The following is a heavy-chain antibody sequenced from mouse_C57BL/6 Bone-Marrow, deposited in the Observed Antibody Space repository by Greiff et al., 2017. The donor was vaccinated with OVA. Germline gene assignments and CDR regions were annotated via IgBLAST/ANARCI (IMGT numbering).Heavy chain of an antibody. CDR3: ARDYYDYDGWYFDV. CDR1: GYSITSGYY. J-gene: IGHJ1*03. D-gene: IGHD2-4*01. Sequence: EESGPGLVKPSQSLSLTCSVTGYSITSGYYWNWIRQFPGNKLEWMGYISYDGSNNYNPSLKNRISITRDTSKNQFFLKLNSVTTEDTATYYCARDYYDYDGWYFDVWGTGTTVTVSS. V-gene: IGHV3-6*01. CDR2: ISYDGSN.